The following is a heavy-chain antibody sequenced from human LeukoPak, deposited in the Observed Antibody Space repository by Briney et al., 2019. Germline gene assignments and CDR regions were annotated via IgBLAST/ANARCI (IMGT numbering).Heavy chain of an antibody. Sequence: SVKVSCKASGYTFTSYAISWVRQAPGQGLEWMGRIIPILGIANYAQKFQGRVTITADKSTSTAYMELSSLRSEDTAVYYCARAPNYYDSSGYFYYWGQGTLVTVSS. V-gene: IGHV1-69*04. D-gene: IGHD3-22*01. J-gene: IGHJ4*02. CDR2: IIPILGIA. CDR1: GYTFTSYA. CDR3: ARAPNYYDSSGYFYY.